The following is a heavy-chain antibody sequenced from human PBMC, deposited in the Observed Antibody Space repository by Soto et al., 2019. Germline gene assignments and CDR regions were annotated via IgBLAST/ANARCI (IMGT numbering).Heavy chain of an antibody. CDR2: IDPSDSYT. CDR3: ARHGGDSSSWYMYYYYGMDV. D-gene: IGHD6-13*01. CDR1: GYSFTSYW. Sequence: GESLKISCKGSGYSFTSYWISWVRQMPGKGLEWMGRIDPSDSYTNYSPSFQGHVTISADKSISTAYLQWSSLKASDTAMYYCARHGGDSSSWYMYYYYGMDVWGQGTTVTVSS. V-gene: IGHV5-10-1*01. J-gene: IGHJ6*02.